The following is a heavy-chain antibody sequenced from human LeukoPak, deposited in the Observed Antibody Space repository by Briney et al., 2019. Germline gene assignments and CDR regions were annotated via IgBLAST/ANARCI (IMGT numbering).Heavy chain of an antibody. Sequence: ASVKVSCKASGYTFTSYDINWVRQATGQGREWMGWMNPNSGNRGYAQKFQGRVSMTRNTAISKDYMELSRMRSGDTAVYYCARVLRYFDWLLRVPPAAFDIWGQGTMVTVSS. J-gene: IGHJ3*02. CDR1: GYTFTSYD. V-gene: IGHV1-8*01. CDR2: MNPNSGNR. CDR3: ARVLRYFDWLLRVPPAAFDI. D-gene: IGHD3-9*01.